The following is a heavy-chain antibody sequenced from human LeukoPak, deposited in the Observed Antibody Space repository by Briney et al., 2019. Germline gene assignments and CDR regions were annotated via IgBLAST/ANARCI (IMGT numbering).Heavy chain of an antibody. Sequence: SETLSLTCTVSGGSISSFYWNWIRQPAGKGLEWIGRIYTSGSTNYNPSLKSRVTISVETSKNQFSLKLSSVTAADTAVYYCARDPNYYDILTDPEGYYGMDVWGQGTTVTVSS. D-gene: IGHD3-9*01. V-gene: IGHV4-4*07. J-gene: IGHJ6*02. CDR1: GGSISSFY. CDR2: IYTSGST. CDR3: ARDPNYYDILTDPEGYYGMDV.